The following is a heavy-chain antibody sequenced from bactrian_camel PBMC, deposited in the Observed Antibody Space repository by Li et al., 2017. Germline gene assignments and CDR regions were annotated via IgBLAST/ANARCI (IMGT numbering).Heavy chain of an antibody. CDR2: IYTGTDRT. CDR3: AEGRGSRGEHCYSLNY. D-gene: IGHD6*01. V-gene: IGHV3S40*01. CDR1: GYTFNTY. Sequence: QLVESGGGSALAGGSVRLSCAASGYTFNTYSWFRQAPGQEREGVASIYTGTDRTYYADSVKGRFAIWQDSARNTVYLQMNNLQPEDTATYYCAEGRGSRGEHCYSLNYWGQGTQVTVS. J-gene: IGHJ4*01.